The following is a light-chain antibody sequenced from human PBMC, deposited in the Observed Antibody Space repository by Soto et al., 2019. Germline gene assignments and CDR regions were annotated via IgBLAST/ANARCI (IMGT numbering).Light chain of an antibody. CDR3: QQYEAYPLT. J-gene: IGKJ4*01. CDR2: KAS. Sequence: DIQLTQSPSTLSASVGDRATITCRASQSISSWLAWYQPKPGKAPKLLVYKASSLESGVPSRFSGSGSGTEFTLTISTVQPDDFAIYYCQQYEAYPLTFGGGTKVEI. V-gene: IGKV1-5*03. CDR1: QSISSW.